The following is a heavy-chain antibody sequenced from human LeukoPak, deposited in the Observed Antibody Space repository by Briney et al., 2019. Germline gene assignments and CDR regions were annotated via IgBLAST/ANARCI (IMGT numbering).Heavy chain of an antibody. Sequence: PGGSLRLSCAASGFTFSSYAMHWVRQAPGKGLEWVAVISYDGSNKYYADSVKGRFTISRDNSKNTLYLQMNSLRAEDTAVYYCATDYYDSSGSQSKAFDIWGQGTMVTVSS. CDR3: ATDYYDSSGSQSKAFDI. CDR2: ISYDGSNK. CDR1: GFTFSSYA. J-gene: IGHJ3*02. V-gene: IGHV3-30*04. D-gene: IGHD3-22*01.